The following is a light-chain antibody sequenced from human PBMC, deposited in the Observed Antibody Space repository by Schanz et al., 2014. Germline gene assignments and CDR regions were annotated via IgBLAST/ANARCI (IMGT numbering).Light chain of an antibody. CDR3: QHYSTWPPFT. CDR1: QSVSSK. CDR2: DAS. V-gene: IGKV3D-15*01. J-gene: IGKJ3*01. Sequence: DIVMTQSPATLSVSPGERATLSCRASQSVSSKLAWYQQKPGQAPRLLIHDASTRATGIPDRFSGSGSGTDFTLTISRLEPEDFAVYYCQHYSTWPPFTFGPGTKVD.